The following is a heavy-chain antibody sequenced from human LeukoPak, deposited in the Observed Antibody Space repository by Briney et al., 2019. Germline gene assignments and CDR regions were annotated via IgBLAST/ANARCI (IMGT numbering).Heavy chain of an antibody. CDR2: IYYSGST. CDR1: GGSISSSSYY. J-gene: IGHJ4*02. V-gene: IGHV4-39*07. Sequence: SETLSLTCTVSGGSISSSSYYWGWIRQPPGKGLEWIGSIYYSGSTYYNPSLKSRVTISVDTSKNQFSLKLSSVTAADTAVYHCARGRGVKYNSDRIYSFDYWGQGTLVTVSS. CDR3: ARGRGVKYNSDRIYSFDY. D-gene: IGHD1-1*01.